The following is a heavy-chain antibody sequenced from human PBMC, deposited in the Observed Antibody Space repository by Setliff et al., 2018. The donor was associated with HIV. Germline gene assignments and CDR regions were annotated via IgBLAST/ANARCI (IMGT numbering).Heavy chain of an antibody. CDR3: ARSLLVKIIDY. D-gene: IGHD2-21*01. CDR1: GYSISSNDW. V-gene: IGHV4-28*05. CDR2: IYYSGSI. Sequence: SETLSLTCVVSGYSISSNDWWGWIRQSPGKGLEWIGYIYYSGSIYYNPSLKSRVTMSVDTSKNQFSLKLSSVTAVDTAVYYCARSLLVKIIDYWGQGTLVTVSS. J-gene: IGHJ4*02.